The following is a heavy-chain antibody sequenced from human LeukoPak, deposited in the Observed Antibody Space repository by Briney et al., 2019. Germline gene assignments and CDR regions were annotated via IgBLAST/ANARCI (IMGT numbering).Heavy chain of an antibody. D-gene: IGHD3-10*01. CDR3: ARVWMVRGVIRGYYMDV. Sequence: GGSLRLSCAASGFTFSSYGMHWVRQAPGKGLEWVAFIRYDGSNKYYADSVKGRFTISRDNSKNTLYLQMNSLRSEDTAVYYCARVWMVRGVIRGYYMDVWGKGTTVTISS. V-gene: IGHV3-30*02. CDR2: IRYDGSNK. J-gene: IGHJ6*03. CDR1: GFTFSSYG.